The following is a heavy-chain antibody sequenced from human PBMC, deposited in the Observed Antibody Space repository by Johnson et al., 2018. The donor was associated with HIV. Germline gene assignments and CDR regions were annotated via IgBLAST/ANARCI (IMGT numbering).Heavy chain of an antibody. J-gene: IGHJ3*02. CDR1: GFTFSSYW. V-gene: IGHV3-74*02. CDR3: AKCIWGSSLIDAFDI. CDR2: INSDGGST. D-gene: IGHD6-13*01. Sequence: VQLVESGGGLVQPGGSLRLSCAASGFTFSSYWMHWVRQAPGKGLVWVSRINSDGGSTTYADSVKGRFTISRANSKNTLHLQMNSLRAEDTAVYYCAKCIWGSSLIDAFDIWGQGTMVTVSS.